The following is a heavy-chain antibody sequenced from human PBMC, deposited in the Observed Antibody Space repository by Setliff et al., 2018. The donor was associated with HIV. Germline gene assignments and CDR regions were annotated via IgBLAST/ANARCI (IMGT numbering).Heavy chain of an antibody. CDR2: INAGNGNT. V-gene: IGHV1-3*01. J-gene: IGHJ5*02. CDR1: GYTFTTYA. CDR3: ARGGQIAVLPAARWFDP. Sequence: AASVKVSCKASGYTFTTYAMHWVRQAPGQRLEWMGWINAGNGNTKYSQKFQDRVTITRDTSASTAYMELRSLRSEDTAAYYCARGGQIAVLPAARWFDPWGQGTLVTVSS. D-gene: IGHD2-2*01.